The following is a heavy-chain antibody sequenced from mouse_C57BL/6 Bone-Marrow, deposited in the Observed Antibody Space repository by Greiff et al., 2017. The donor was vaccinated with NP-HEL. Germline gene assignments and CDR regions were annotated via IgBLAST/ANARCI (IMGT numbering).Heavy chain of an antibody. D-gene: IGHD1-3*01. J-gene: IGHJ4*01. CDR1: GYAFSSYW. CDR2: IYPGDGDT. CDR3: ARREWDYAMDY. V-gene: IGHV1-80*01. Sequence: LVESGAELVKPGASVKLSCKASGYAFSSYWMNWVKQRPGKGLEWIGQIYPGDGDTNYNGKFKGKATLTADKSSSTAYMQLSSLTSEDSAVYFCARREWDYAMDYWGQGTSVTVSS.